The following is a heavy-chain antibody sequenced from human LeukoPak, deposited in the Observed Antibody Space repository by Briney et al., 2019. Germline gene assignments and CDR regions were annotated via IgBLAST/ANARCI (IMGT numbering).Heavy chain of an antibody. D-gene: IGHD3-10*01. J-gene: IGHJ4*02. CDR1: GFTFSSYT. V-gene: IGHV3-23*01. CDR3: ARFGADGSGRYYDF. Sequence: PGGSLRLSCAASGFTFSSYTMSWVRQAPGKGLEWASTVSGSGGTTYYADSVKGRFTISRDNSKNTLDLQMNSLRAEDTALYYCARFGADGSGRYYDFWGQGTLVTVSS. CDR2: VSGSGGTT.